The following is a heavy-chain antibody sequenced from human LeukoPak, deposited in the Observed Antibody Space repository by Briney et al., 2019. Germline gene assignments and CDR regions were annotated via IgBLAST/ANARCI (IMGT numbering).Heavy chain of an antibody. CDR3: AREGLADSYGYGLNY. J-gene: IGHJ4*02. V-gene: IGHV3-74*01. CDR2: INSDGSST. D-gene: IGHD5-18*01. CDR1: GFTFSSYW. Sequence: GGSLRLSCAASGFTFSSYWMHWVRQAPGKGLVWASRINSDGSSTSYADSVKGRFTISRDNAKNTLYLQMNSLRAEDTAVYYCAREGLADSYGYGLNYWGQGTLVTVSS.